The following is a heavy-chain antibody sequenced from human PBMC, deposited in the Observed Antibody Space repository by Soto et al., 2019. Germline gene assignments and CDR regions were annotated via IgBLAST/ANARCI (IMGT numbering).Heavy chain of an antibody. CDR1: GGSISSGGYS. J-gene: IGHJ4*02. CDR2: MYHSGST. Sequence: KPSETLSLTCAVSGGSISSGGYSWSWIRQPPGKGLEWIGYMYHSGSTYYNPSLKSRVTISIDRSKNQFSLKLSSVTAADTAVYYCARVQYYWGQGILVTVSS. CDR3: ARVQYY. V-gene: IGHV4-30-2*01. D-gene: IGHD1-1*01.